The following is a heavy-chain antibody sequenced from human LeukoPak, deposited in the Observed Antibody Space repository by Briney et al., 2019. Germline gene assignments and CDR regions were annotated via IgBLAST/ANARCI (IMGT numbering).Heavy chain of an antibody. CDR2: IYYSGST. V-gene: IGHV4-59*01. CDR3: ARDGYCRGGSCYRVVYY. J-gene: IGHJ4*02. D-gene: IGHD2-15*01. CDR1: GGSISSYY. Sequence: KPSETLSLTCTVSGGSISSYYWSWIRQPPGKGLEWIGYIYYSGSTNYNPSLKSRVTISVDTSKNQFSLKLSSVTAADTAVYYCARDGYCRGGSCYRVVYYWGQGTLVTVCS.